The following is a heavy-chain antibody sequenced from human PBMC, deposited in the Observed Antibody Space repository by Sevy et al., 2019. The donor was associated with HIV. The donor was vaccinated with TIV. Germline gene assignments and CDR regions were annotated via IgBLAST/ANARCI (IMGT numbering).Heavy chain of an antibody. CDR3: ARGVGIAVAGTGNY. Sequence: GGSLRLSYAASGFTFSSYSMNWVRQAPGKGLEWVSSISSSSSYIYYADSVKGRFTISRDNAKNSLYLQMNSLRAEDTAVYYCARGVGIAVAGTGNYWGQGTLVTVSS. V-gene: IGHV3-21*01. J-gene: IGHJ4*02. CDR1: GFTFSSYS. CDR2: ISSSSSYI. D-gene: IGHD6-19*01.